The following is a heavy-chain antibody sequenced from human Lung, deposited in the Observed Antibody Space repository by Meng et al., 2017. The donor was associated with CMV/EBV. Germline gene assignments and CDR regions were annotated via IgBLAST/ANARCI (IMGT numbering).Heavy chain of an antibody. V-gene: IGHV3-30*04. J-gene: IGHJ1*01. CDR2: ISSDGSNK. CDR1: GFTFSNYA. CDR3: ARDRLYYYYTSGYYYPRYFQH. D-gene: IGHD3-22*01. Sequence: GESXKISSAASGFTFSNYAMHWVSQAPGKGLDWVAVISSDGSNKEYADPEKGRFTISRDNSKNTLYLHMNSLRAEDTAVDYCARDRLYYYYTSGYYYPRYFQHWGQGXLVTVSS.